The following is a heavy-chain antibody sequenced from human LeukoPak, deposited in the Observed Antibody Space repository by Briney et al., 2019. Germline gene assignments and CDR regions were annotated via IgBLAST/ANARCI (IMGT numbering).Heavy chain of an antibody. D-gene: IGHD4-17*01. J-gene: IGHJ3*02. CDR1: GFTFSDYA. CDR2: LSGSGAGT. Sequence: PGGSLRLSCAASGFTFSDYALGWVRQAPGRGLEWVATLSGSGAGTYYSDSVQGRFTISRDNAKNSLYLQMNSLRAEDTAVYYCARDSRSFGYGDYRSGAFDIWGQGTMVTVSS. CDR3: ARDSRSFGYGDYRSGAFDI. V-gene: IGHV3-23*01.